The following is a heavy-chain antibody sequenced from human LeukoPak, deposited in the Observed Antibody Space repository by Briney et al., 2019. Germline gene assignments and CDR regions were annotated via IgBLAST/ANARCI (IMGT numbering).Heavy chain of an antibody. CDR2: ISYDGSNK. Sequence: GGSLRLSCAASGFTFSSYAMHWVRQAPGKGLEWVAVISYDGSNKYYADSVKGRFTISRDNSKNTLYLQMNSLRAEDTAVYYCARGNAVPAAKYYFDYWGQGTLVTVCS. J-gene: IGHJ4*02. CDR3: ARGNAVPAAKYYFDY. D-gene: IGHD2-2*01. V-gene: IGHV3-30*04. CDR1: GFTFSSYA.